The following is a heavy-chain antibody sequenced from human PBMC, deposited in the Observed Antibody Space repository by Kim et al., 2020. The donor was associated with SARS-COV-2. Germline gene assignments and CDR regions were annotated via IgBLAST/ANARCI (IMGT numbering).Heavy chain of an antibody. J-gene: IGHJ4*02. CDR2: TYYRSKWYN. D-gene: IGHD2-2*01. Sequence: SQTLSLTCAISGDSVSSNSAAWNWIRQSPSRGLEWLGRTYYRSKWYNDYAVSVKSRITINPDTSKNQFSLQLNSVTPEDTAVYYCARDTGELFGLLHSVVVPILDYWGQGTLVTVSS. V-gene: IGHV6-1*01. CDR3: ARDTGELFGLLHSVVVPILDY. CDR1: GDSVSSNSAA.